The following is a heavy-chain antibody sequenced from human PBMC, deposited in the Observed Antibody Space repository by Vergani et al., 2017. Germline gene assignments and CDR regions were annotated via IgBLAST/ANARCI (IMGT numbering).Heavy chain of an antibody. CDR3: AKPGDIVATFFDY. CDR2: ISSSSSYI. Sequence: EVQLVESGGGLVKPGGSLRLSCAASGFTFSSYSMNWVRQAPGKGLEWVSSISSSSSYIYYADSVKGRFTISRDNAKNTLYLQMNSLRAEDTAVYYCAKPGDIVATFFDYWGQGTLVTVSS. D-gene: IGHD5-12*01. J-gene: IGHJ4*02. CDR1: GFTFSSYS. V-gene: IGHV3-21*04.